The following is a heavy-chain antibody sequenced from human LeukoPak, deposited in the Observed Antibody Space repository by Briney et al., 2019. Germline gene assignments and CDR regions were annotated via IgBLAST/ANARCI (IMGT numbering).Heavy chain of an antibody. CDR3: ARVNINNWHSCDY. V-gene: IGHV4-4*02. Sequence: PSETLSLTCTVSGGSISSNNWWGWVRQPPGKGLEWIGEIYHSGSPNYNPSLKSRVTISVDKSRNHFSLNLSSVTAADTAVYYCARVNINNWHSCDYWGQGTLVTVSS. J-gene: IGHJ4*02. D-gene: IGHD1-1*01. CDR2: IYHSGSP. CDR1: GGSISSNNW.